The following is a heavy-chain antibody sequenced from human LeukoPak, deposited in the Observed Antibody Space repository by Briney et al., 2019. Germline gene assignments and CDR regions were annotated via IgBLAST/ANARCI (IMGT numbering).Heavy chain of an antibody. D-gene: IGHD3-10*01. V-gene: IGHV3-7*04. CDR2: IKQDGSEK. J-gene: IGHJ4*02. CDR1: GFTFSSYW. Sequence: GGSLRLSCAASGFTFSSYWMSWVRQAPGKGLEWVANIKQDGSEKYYVDSVKGRFTISRDNAKNSLYLQMNSLRAEDTAVYYCARGSYGSGSYYNGPLPFDYWGQGTLVTVSS. CDR3: ARGSYGSGSYYNGPLPFDY.